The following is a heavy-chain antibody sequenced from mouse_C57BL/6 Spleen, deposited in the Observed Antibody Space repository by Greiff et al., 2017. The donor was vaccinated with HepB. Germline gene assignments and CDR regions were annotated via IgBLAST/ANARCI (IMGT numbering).Heavy chain of an antibody. CDR2: ISDGGSYT. V-gene: IGHV5-4*01. CDR3: ARDKVYSNLFDY. D-gene: IGHD2-5*01. Sequence: DVKLVESGGGLVKPGGSLKLSCAASGFTFSSYAMSWVRQTPEKRLEWVATISDGGSYTYYPDNVKGRFTISRDNAKNNLYLQMSHLKSEDTAMYYCARDKVYSNLFDYWGQGTTLTVSS. J-gene: IGHJ2*01. CDR1: GFTFSSYA.